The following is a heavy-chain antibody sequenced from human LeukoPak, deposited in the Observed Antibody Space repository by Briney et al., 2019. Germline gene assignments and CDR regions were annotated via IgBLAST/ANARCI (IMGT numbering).Heavy chain of an antibody. D-gene: IGHD6-13*01. CDR2: INPNSGGT. V-gene: IGHV1-2*02. J-gene: IGHJ4*02. Sequence: ASVKVSYKASGYTFTGYYMHWVRQAPGQGLEWMGWINPNSGGTNYAQKFQGRVTMTRDTSISTAYMELSRLRSDDTAVYYCARYRGYSYGTPPGIAAAGTDYWGQGTLVTVSS. CDR1: GYTFTGYY. CDR3: ARYRGYSYGTPPGIAAAGTDY.